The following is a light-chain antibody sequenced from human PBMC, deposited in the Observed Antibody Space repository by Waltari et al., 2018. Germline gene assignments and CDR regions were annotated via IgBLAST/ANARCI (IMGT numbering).Light chain of an antibody. J-gene: IGLJ2*01. Sequence: SYVLTQPPSVSVAPGKTARITCEKNNIGSKNVHWYQQKPGQAPVLVVYDESDRPSGIPEGCSGSNSGNTDTLTVSRVEAGDEADYYCKVWDTNTDLVVFGGGTKLTVL. CDR1: NIGSKN. CDR2: DES. V-gene: IGLV3-21*03. CDR3: KVWDTNTDLVV.